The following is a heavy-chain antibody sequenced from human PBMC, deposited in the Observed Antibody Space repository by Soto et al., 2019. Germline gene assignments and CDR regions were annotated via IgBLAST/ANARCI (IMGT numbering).Heavy chain of an antibody. CDR2: ISYDGSKK. CDR3: AKKGNTGYDWSHFDY. V-gene: IGHV3-30*18. D-gene: IGHD5-12*01. J-gene: IGHJ4*02. Sequence: QVQLVESGGGVVQPGRSLRLSCAASGFTFSSYGMHWVRQAPGKGLEWLAVISYDGSKKYNADSVKGRITISRDNSKNTLYLQMNTLRPEDTAVYYCAKKGNTGYDWSHFDYWGQGTLVTVSS. CDR1: GFTFSSYG.